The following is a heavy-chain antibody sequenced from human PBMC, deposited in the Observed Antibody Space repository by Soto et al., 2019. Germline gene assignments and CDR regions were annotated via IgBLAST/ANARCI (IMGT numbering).Heavy chain of an antibody. V-gene: IGHV4-31*03. J-gene: IGHJ4*02. Sequence: PSETLSLTCTVSGATISSGGYYWSWIRQHPGKGLEWIGYIYYSGITYYNPSLKSRVTISVDTSENQFSLTLSSVTAADTAVYYCARVGAELATAYYFDYWGQGTLVTAPQ. CDR2: IYYSGIT. D-gene: IGHD2-15*01. CDR1: GATISSGGYY. CDR3: ARVGAELATAYYFDY.